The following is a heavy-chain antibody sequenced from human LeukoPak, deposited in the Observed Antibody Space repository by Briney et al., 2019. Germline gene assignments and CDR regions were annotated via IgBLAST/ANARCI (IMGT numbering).Heavy chain of an antibody. V-gene: IGHV3-48*01. CDR1: GFTFGSYS. D-gene: IGHD2-2*01. Sequence: PGGALRLSCAASGFTFGSYSMNWVRQAPGKGLEGVSYISSSSSTIYYADSVKGRIIISRDNAKNSLYLQMNSLRAEDTAVYYCARDLRLGYCSSTSCPDPHPDWFDPWGQGTLVTVSS. J-gene: IGHJ5*02. CDR2: ISSSSSTI. CDR3: ARDLRLGYCSSTSCPDPHPDWFDP.